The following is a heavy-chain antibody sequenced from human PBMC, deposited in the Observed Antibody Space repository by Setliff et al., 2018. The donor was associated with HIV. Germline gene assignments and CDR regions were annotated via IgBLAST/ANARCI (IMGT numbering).Heavy chain of an antibody. V-gene: IGHV4-34*01. D-gene: IGHD1-1*01. CDR3: ARGGAHNHGHDYFDY. CDR1: GGSFSDYY. J-gene: IGHJ4*02. Sequence: SETLSLTCAVYGGSFSDYYWIWIRQSPGKGPEWIGEVNHSGITKYNPSLRSRVIISIDTSKKQFYLKVNSVTAADAAIYYRARGGAHNHGHDYFDYWGQGTLVTVSS. CDR2: VNHSGIT.